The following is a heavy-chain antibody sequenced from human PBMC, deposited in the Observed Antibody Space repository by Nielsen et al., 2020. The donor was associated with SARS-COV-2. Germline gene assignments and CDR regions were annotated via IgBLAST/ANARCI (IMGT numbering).Heavy chain of an antibody. D-gene: IGHD5-18*01. CDR2: ISWNSGSI. Sequence: SLKISCAASGFTFDDYAMHWVRQAPGKGLEWVSGISWNSGSIGYADSVKGRFTISRDNAKNLLYLQMNSLRPEDTAVYYCARDQVLDSSMVPLDWGQGTLVTVSS. J-gene: IGHJ4*02. CDR1: GFTFDDYA. CDR3: ARDQVLDSSMVPLD. V-gene: IGHV3-9*01.